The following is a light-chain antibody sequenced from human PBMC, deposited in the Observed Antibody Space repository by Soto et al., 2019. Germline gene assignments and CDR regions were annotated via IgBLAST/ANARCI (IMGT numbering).Light chain of an antibody. Sequence: EIVMTQSPATLSVSPGERATLSCGASQVVSDYLAWYQQKPGQAPRLLIHGASTRAPGIPARFSGGGSGTDFTLTISSLQSEEFAVYYCQQYDKWPPTFGQGTKVDIK. CDR3: QQYDKWPPT. CDR1: QVVSDY. V-gene: IGKV3-15*01. J-gene: IGKJ1*01. CDR2: GAS.